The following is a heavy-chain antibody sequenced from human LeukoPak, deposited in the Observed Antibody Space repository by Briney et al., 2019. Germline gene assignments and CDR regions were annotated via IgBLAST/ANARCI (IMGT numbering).Heavy chain of an antibody. D-gene: IGHD2-2*01. J-gene: IGHJ4*02. V-gene: IGHV3-23*01. CDR3: AKVNSDIVVVPAATSFGY. CDR2: ISGSGGST. CDR1: GFTFSSYA. Sequence: GGSLRLSCAAPGFTFSSYAMSWVRQAPGKGLEWVSAISGSGGSTYYADSVKGRFTISRDNSKNTLYLQMNSLRAEGTAVYYCAKVNSDIVVVPAATSFGYWGQGTLVTVSS.